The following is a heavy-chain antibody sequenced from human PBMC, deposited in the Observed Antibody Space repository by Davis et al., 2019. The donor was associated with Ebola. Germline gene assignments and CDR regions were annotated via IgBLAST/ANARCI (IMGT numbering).Heavy chain of an antibody. Sequence: GESLKISCSASGFTFSTYAMHWVRQAPGKGLEYVSGISSNGVSTYYADSVKGRVTISRDNSKNTLYLQMRSLRAEDTAVYYCVKRFYTYYFDYWGQGTLVTDSS. D-gene: IGHD2-2*02. CDR1: GFTFSTYA. V-gene: IGHV3-64D*06. CDR3: VKRFYTYYFDY. CDR2: ISSNGVST. J-gene: IGHJ4*02.